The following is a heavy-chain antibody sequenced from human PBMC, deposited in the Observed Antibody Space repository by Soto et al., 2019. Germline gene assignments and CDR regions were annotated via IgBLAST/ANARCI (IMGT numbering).Heavy chain of an antibody. Sequence: SETLSLTCAVSGYSISSGYYWGWIRQPPGKGLERIGSIYHSGSTYYNPSLKSRVTISVDTPKNQFSLKLSSVTAADTAVYYCARAYYDFWSGYLYYYGMDVWGQGTTVTVSS. CDR2: IYHSGST. V-gene: IGHV4-38-2*01. D-gene: IGHD3-3*01. CDR1: GYSISSGYY. CDR3: ARAYYDFWSGYLYYYGMDV. J-gene: IGHJ6*02.